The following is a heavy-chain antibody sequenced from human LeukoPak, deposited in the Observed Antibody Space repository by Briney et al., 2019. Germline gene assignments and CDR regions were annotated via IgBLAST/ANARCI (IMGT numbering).Heavy chain of an antibody. CDR1: GFTFSSYA. Sequence: GGSLRLSCAASGFTFSSYAMSWVRQAPGKGLEWVSAISGSGGSTHYADSVKGRFTISRDNSKNTLYLQMNSLRAEDTAVYYCAKDGFYGSGPYYFDYWGQGTLVTVSS. J-gene: IGHJ4*02. V-gene: IGHV3-23*01. D-gene: IGHD3-10*01. CDR3: AKDGFYGSGPYYFDY. CDR2: ISGSGGST.